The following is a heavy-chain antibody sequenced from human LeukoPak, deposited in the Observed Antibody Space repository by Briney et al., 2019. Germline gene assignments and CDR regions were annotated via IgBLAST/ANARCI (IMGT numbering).Heavy chain of an antibody. CDR2: ISYDGSNK. D-gene: IGHD4-17*01. J-gene: IGHJ3*02. CDR3: ARDLTTVTSYDAFDI. CDR1: GFTFSSYA. Sequence: GGSLRLSCAASGFTFSSYAMHWVRQAPGKGLEWVAVISYDGSNKYYADSVKGRFTISRDNSKNTLYLQMNSLRAEDTAVYYCARDLTTVTSYDAFDIWGQGTMVTVSS. V-gene: IGHV3-30*04.